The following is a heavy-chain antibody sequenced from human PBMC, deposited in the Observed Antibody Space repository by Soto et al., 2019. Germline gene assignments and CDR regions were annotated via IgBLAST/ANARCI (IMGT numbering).Heavy chain of an antibody. CDR1: GGSLSPYY. CDR2: IYHSGTT. D-gene: IGHD1-1*01. V-gene: IGHV4-59*01. CDR3: ARGGRYRYAMDV. Sequence: QVQLQESGPGLVKPSETLSLTCTVSGGSLSPYYWIWIRQPPGKGLEWIGYIYHSGTTNYNPSLKSRVSISVDTSKNQFSLKLSSVTAADTAVYYGARGGRYRYAMDVWGQGTTVSVSS. J-gene: IGHJ6*02.